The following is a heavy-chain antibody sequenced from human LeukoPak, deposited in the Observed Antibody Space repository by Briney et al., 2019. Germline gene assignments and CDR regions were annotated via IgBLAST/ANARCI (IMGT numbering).Heavy chain of an antibody. CDR1: GGSISSSCYY. CDR3: ASKRAMVNAFDI. D-gene: IGHD5-18*01. Sequence: SETLSLTCTVSGGSISSSCYYWGWIRQPPGKGLEWIGSIYYSGSTYYNPAPKSRVTISVDTSKNQFSLKLSSVTDDATAVYYCASKRAMVNAFDIWGQGTMVTVSS. J-gene: IGHJ3*02. CDR2: IYYSGST. V-gene: IGHV4-39*01.